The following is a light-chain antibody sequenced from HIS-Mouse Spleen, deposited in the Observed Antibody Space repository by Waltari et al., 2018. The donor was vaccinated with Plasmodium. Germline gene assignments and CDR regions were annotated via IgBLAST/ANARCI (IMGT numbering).Light chain of an antibody. CDR1: AFPKKY. Sequence: SYELTQPPSVSVSPGQTASITCSGDAFPKKYAYWYQQKSGQAPVLVIYEDSKRPSGSPEGFSGSISGARATLTISGAQVEDEADYDWYSTDSSGNHRVFGGGTKLTVL. CDR2: EDS. CDR3: YSTDSSGNHRV. J-gene: IGLJ3*02. V-gene: IGLV3-10*01.